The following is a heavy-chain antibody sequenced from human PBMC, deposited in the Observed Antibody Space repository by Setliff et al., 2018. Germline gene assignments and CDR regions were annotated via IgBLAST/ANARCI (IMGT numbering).Heavy chain of an antibody. V-gene: IGHV3-30*04. CDR3: ASSSGGNYEAYFDY. J-gene: IGHJ4*02. CDR2: ISYDGTIT. Sequence: PGGSLRLSCTASGFTFGDYTMSWVRQAPGKGLEWVAVISYDGTITHYVDSVKGRFSISRDNSQNTLYLQMNSLSPEDTALYYCASSSGGNYEAYFDYWGQGTLVTVSS. D-gene: IGHD2-15*01. CDR1: GFTFGDYT.